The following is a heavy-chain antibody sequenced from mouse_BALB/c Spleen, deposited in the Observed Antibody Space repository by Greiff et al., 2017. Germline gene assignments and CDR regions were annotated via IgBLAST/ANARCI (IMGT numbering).Heavy chain of an antibody. Sequence: VKLMESGPGLVQPSQSLSITCTVSGFSLTSYGVHWVRQSPGKGLEWLGVIWSGGSTDYNAAFISRLSISKDNSKSQVFFKMNSLQANDTAIYYCARIYFDVWGAGTTVTVSS. V-gene: IGHV2-2*02. CDR1: GFSLTSYG. J-gene: IGHJ1*01. CDR2: IWSGGST. CDR3: ARIYFDV.